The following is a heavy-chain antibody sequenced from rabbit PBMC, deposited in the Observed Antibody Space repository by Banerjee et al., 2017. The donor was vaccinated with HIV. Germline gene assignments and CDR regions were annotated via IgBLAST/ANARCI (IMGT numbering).Heavy chain of an antibody. Sequence: QQQLEESGGGLVKPGGTLTLTCKASGIDFSSYYYMCWVRQAPGKGLEWIGCIYTGSGSTYYASWAKGRFTITRSTSLNTVTLQLNSLTAADTATYFCARSAANSYVYYFNLWGPGTLVTVS. D-gene: IGHD8-1*01. CDR1: GIDFSSYYY. CDR2: IYTGSGST. J-gene: IGHJ4*01. V-gene: IGHV1S43*01. CDR3: ARSAANSYVYYFNL.